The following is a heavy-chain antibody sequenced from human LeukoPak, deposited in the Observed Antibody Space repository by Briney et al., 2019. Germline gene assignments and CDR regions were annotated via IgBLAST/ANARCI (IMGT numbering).Heavy chain of an antibody. Sequence: SETLSLTCTVSGGSISSYYWSWIRQPPGKGLEWIGYIYYSGSTNYNPSLKSRVTLSVDTSKNQFSLKLSSVTAADTAVYYCARQDAPMATINYWGQGTLVTVSP. D-gene: IGHD5-24*01. CDR3: ARQDAPMATINY. V-gene: IGHV4-59*08. J-gene: IGHJ4*02. CDR1: GGSISSYY. CDR2: IYYSGST.